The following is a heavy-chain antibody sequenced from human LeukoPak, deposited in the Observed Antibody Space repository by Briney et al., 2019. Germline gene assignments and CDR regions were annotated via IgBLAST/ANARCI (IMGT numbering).Heavy chain of an antibody. V-gene: IGHV3-23*01. J-gene: IGHJ4*02. CDR3: AKGLSAAGDYYFDY. CDR2: ISGSGGST. CDR1: GFTFSNYA. D-gene: IGHD2-21*01. Sequence: GGSLRLSCAASGFTFSNYAMSWVRQAPGKGLEWLSTISGSGGSTYYADSVKGRFTISRDNSKNTVYLQMKSLRVEATAVYYCAKGLSAAGDYYFDYWGQGALVTVSS.